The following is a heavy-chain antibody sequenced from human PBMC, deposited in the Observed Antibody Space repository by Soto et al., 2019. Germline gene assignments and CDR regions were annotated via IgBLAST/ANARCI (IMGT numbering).Heavy chain of an antibody. CDR1: GGSFSSSV. CDR3: ATLCYYISVSNMNYCRGMVV. CDR2: IIPILGTA. Sequence: ASVKVSCEASGGSFSSSVKSWVRQAPGQGHEWMGGIIPILGTANYAQKFQGRVTITADESTSTAYMELSSLRSEDPAGYYCATLCYYISVSNMNYCRGMVVRDRGFTSTGSS. D-gene: IGHD3-10*01. V-gene: IGHV1-69*13. J-gene: IGHJ6*02.